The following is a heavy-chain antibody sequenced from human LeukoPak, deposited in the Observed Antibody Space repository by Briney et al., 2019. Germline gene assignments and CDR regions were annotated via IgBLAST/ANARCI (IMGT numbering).Heavy chain of an antibody. CDR2: VYYSGTT. CDR3: ARGTLYRGWSYYLDF. CDR1: GGSISSYY. V-gene: IGHV4-39*07. Sequence: PSETLSLTCTVSGGSISSYYWGWIRQPPGKALEWIGSVYYSGTTSYSPSLKSRVTISVDMSKNHFSLRLRSVTAADTAMYYCARGTLYRGWSYYLDFWGQGSQVTVSS. D-gene: IGHD6-19*01. J-gene: IGHJ4*02.